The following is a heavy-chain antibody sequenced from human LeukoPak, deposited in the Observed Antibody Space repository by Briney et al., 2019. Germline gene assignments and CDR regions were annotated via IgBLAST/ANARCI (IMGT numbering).Heavy chain of an antibody. Sequence: GGSLRLSCAASGFTFSSYAMHWVRQAPGKGLEWVAVISYDGSNKYYADSVKGRFTISRDNSKNTLYLQMNSLRAEDTAVYYCTKDQVDYGDYAYNFDYWGQGTLATVSS. D-gene: IGHD4-17*01. CDR3: TKDQVDYGDYAYNFDY. CDR2: ISYDGSNK. CDR1: GFTFSSYA. V-gene: IGHV3-30*04. J-gene: IGHJ4*02.